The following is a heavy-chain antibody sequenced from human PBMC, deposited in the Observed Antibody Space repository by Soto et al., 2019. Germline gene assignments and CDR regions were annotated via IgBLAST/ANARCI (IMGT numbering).Heavy chain of an antibody. V-gene: IGHV1-8*01. Sequence: QVQLVQSGAEVKKPGASVKVSCKASGYTFTSYDINWVRQATGQGLEWMGWMNPNSGNTGYAQKFQGRVTMTRNTSISTAYMELSSLRSEDTAVYYCARGPPPGFWSGYFRFDPWGQGTLVTVSS. J-gene: IGHJ5*02. CDR3: ARGPPPGFWSGYFRFDP. D-gene: IGHD3-3*01. CDR1: GYTFTSYD. CDR2: MNPNSGNT.